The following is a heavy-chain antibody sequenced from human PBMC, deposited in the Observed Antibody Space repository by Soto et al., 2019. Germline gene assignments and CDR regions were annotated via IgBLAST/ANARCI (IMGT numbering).Heavy chain of an antibody. V-gene: IGHV4-59*08. CDR1: GGSISSFF. CDR3: ARRGTQIWGFED. CDR2: IYYSEGT. D-gene: IGHD1-1*01. J-gene: IGHJ4*02. Sequence: QVQLQESGPGLVKPSETLFLTCTVSGGSISSFFWGWIRQPPGQGLEWIGQIYYSEGTSYNPSLKSRVTISMDTSKNQFSLKLSSVTADDTAVYYCARRGTQIWGFEDWGPGTLVTVTS.